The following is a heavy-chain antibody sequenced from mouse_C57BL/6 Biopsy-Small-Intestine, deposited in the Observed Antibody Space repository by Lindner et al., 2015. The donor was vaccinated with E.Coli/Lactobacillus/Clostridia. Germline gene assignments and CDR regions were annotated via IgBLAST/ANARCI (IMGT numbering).Heavy chain of an antibody. CDR1: GYSFHTNG. V-gene: IGHV1-4*02. CDR3: ARRNTFMSPALEADF. J-gene: IGHJ4*01. D-gene: IGHD5-2*01. CDR2: ISAYSGIT. Sequence: SVKVSCKASGYSFHTNGITWVRQAPGHGLEWMGWISAYSGITEFGQKFQDRIIMTTDTSTSTSYMELRSLTSDDTAVYYCARRNTFMSPALEADFWGQGTPVTVSS.